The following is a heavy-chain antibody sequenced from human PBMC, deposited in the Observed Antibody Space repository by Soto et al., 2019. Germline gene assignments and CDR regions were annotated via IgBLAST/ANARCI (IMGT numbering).Heavy chain of an antibody. V-gene: IGHV1-2*02. D-gene: IGHD6-6*01. CDR2: INPNSGGT. J-gene: IGHJ6*02. CDR1: GYTFTGYY. Sequence: ASVKVSCNASGYTFTGYYMHWVRQAPGPGLEWMGWINPNSGGTNYAQKFQGRVTMTRDTSISTAYMELSRLRSDDTAVYYCARLRISSSHYYYYYGMDVWGQGTTVTVSS. CDR3: ARLRISSSHYYYYYGMDV.